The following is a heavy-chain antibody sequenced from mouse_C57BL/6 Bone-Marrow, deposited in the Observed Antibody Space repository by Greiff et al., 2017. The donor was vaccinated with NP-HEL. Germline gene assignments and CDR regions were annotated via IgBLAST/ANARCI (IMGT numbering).Heavy chain of an antibody. CDR1: GFTFSDYG. J-gene: IGHJ4*01. CDR3: ARGYYGSPHYYAMDY. D-gene: IGHD1-1*01. Sequence: EVKLVESGGALVKPGGSLKLSCAASGFTFSDYGMHWVRQAPEKGLEWVAYISSGSSTIYYADTVKGRFTISRDNAKNTLFLQMTSLRSEDTAMYYCARGYYGSPHYYAMDYWGQGTSVTVSS. V-gene: IGHV5-17*01. CDR2: ISSGSSTI.